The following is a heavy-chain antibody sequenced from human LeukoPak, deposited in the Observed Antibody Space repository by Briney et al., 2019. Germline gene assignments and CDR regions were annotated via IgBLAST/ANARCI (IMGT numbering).Heavy chain of an antibody. J-gene: IGHJ6*02. D-gene: IGHD4-17*01. CDR3: ASPHCTYGDSACRYYYYGMDV. V-gene: IGHV1-69*13. CDR2: IIPIFGTA. CDR1: GGTFSSYA. Sequence: SVKVSCKASGGTFSSYAISWVRQAPGQGLEWMGGIIPIFGTANYAQKFQGRVTITADESTSTAYMELSSLRSEDTAVYYCASPHCTYGDSACRYYYYGMDVWGQGTTVTVSS.